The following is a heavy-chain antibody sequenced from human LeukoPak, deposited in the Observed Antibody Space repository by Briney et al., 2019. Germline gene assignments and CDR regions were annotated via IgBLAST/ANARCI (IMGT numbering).Heavy chain of an antibody. V-gene: IGHV3-20*04. CDR3: ARDKPSPRDYYYYYMDV. CDR2: INWNGGST. Sequence: PGGSLRLSCAASGFTFDDYGMSWVRQAPGKGLEWVSGINWNGGSTGYADSVKGRFTISRDNAKNSLYLQMNSLRAEDTALYYCARDKPSPRDYYYYYMDVWGKGTTVTVSS. J-gene: IGHJ6*03. CDR1: GFTFDDYG.